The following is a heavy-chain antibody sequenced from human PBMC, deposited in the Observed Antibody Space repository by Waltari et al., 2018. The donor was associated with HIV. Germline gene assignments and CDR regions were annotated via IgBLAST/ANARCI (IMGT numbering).Heavy chain of an antibody. CDR2: IKQDGSEK. V-gene: IGHV3-7*01. CDR3: AGGGVLLWFGDLNWFDP. Sequence: EVQLVESGGGLVQPGGSLRLSCAASGFPFRSYWMSWVRQAPGKGLEWVANIKQDGSEKYYVDSVKGRFTISRDNAKNSLYLQMNSLRAEDTAVYYCAGGGVLLWFGDLNWFDPWGQGTLVTVSS. J-gene: IGHJ5*02. CDR1: GFPFRSYW. D-gene: IGHD3-10*01.